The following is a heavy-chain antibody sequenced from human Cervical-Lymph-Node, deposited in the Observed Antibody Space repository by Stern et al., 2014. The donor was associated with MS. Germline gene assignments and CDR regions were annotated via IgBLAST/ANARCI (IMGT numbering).Heavy chain of an antibody. V-gene: IGHV3-53*01. CDR1: GFTVSRDY. D-gene: IGHD1-1*01. CDR3: ARDTSSPERSDW. J-gene: IGHJ4*02. Sequence: EDQLVESGGGVIQPGGSLRLSCTASGFTVSRDYMTWVRQAPGQGLEWGSLITHVGSTFYTDSVKGRFTISRDDSKNTVYLHMTSLRAEDTAMYYCARDTSSPERSDWWGQGTLVTVSS. CDR2: ITHVGST.